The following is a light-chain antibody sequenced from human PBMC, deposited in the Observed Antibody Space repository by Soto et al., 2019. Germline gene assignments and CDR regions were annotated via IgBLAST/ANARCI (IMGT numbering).Light chain of an antibody. V-gene: IGLV2-11*01. CDR3: CSYEAKYKVCV. J-gene: IGLJ3*02. CDR2: DVN. CDR1: NSDIGGYNY. Sequence: QSALTQPRSVSGSPGQSVTISCTGTNSDIGGYNYVSWYQQHPGKAPKVMIYDVNRRPSGVPDRFSGSKSGNTASLTISGLQAEDEADYYCCSYEAKYKVCVLGGGTTLTVL.